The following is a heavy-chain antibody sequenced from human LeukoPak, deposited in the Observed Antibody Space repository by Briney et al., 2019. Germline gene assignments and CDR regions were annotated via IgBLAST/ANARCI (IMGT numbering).Heavy chain of an antibody. V-gene: IGHV1-46*01. Sequence: GASVKVSCKASGYRFTTSYIQWVRQAPGQGLEWMGIINPTGGDTRYAQKFQGRVTMTRDMSTTTVYMDLSSLRSEDTAIYYCARGYCSGGTCYSMDYWGQGTLVTVSS. CDR3: ARGYCSGGTCYSMDY. D-gene: IGHD2-15*01. CDR1: GYRFTTSY. J-gene: IGHJ4*02. CDR2: INPTGGDT.